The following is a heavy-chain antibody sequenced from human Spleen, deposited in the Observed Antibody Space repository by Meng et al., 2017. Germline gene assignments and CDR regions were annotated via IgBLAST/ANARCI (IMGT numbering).Heavy chain of an antibody. J-gene: IGHJ4*02. Sequence: DAAHGLRSPAPPPSPLCLAFAGSTGGVGYHSSWSRLHQGTGLEWIGYVYYSRSTYYNPSLKSRATISVDTSQNNLSLKLSSVTAADSAVYYCARGPTTMAHDFDYWGQGTLVTVSS. CDR3: ARGPTTMAHDFDY. CDR2: VYYSRST. V-gene: IGHV4-31*03. CDR1: AGSTGGVGYH. D-gene: IGHD4-11*01.